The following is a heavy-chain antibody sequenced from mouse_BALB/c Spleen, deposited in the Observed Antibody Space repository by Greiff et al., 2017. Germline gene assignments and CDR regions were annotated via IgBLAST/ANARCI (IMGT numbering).Heavy chain of an antibody. Sequence: EVHLVESGGGLVQPKGSLKLSCAASGFTFNTYAMNWVRQAPGKGLEWVARIRSKSNNYATYYADSVKDRFTISRDDSQSMLYLQMNNLKTEDTAMYYCVRHDYYGSSYISYWYFDVWGAGTTVTVSS. V-gene: IGHV10-1*02. D-gene: IGHD1-1*01. CDR2: IRSKSNNYAT. CDR3: VRHDYYGSSYISYWYFDV. J-gene: IGHJ1*01. CDR1: GFTFNTYA.